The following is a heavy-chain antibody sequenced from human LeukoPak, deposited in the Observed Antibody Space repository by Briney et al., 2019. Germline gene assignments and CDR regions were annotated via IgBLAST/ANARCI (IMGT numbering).Heavy chain of an antibody. V-gene: IGHV3-74*01. CDR2: INSDGSTT. Sequence: GGSLRLSCAASGFTFRSYWMHWVRQAPGKGLVWVSRINSDGSTTNYADSVKGRFTISRDNAKNTLYLQMNSLRAEDTAVYYCARAPYFDFWSGYPPDYWGQGTLVTVSS. D-gene: IGHD3-3*01. J-gene: IGHJ4*02. CDR3: ARAPYFDFWSGYPPDY. CDR1: GFTFRSYW.